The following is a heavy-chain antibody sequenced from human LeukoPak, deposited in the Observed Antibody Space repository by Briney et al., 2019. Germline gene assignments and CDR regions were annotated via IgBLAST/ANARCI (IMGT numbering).Heavy chain of an antibody. Sequence: SVKVSCKASGGTFSSYAISWVRQAPGQGLEWMGGIIPIFGTANYAQKFQGRVTMTEDTSTDTAYMELSSLRSEDTAVYYCATGSDFGVVMYYMDVWGKGTTVTVSS. CDR2: IIPIFGTA. D-gene: IGHD3-3*01. CDR1: GGTFSSYA. V-gene: IGHV1-69*06. J-gene: IGHJ6*03. CDR3: ATGSDFGVVMYYMDV.